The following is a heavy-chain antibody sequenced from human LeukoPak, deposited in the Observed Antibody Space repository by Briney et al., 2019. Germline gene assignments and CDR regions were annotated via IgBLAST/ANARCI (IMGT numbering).Heavy chain of an antibody. Sequence: SETLSLTCTGSGGSISSYYWSWIRQPPGKGLEWIGYIYYSGSTNYNPSLKSRVTISVDTSKNQFSLKLSSVTAADTAVYYCARDGDYYDSSGYYYPNWFDPWGQGTLVTVSS. J-gene: IGHJ5*02. D-gene: IGHD3-22*01. CDR2: IYYSGST. V-gene: IGHV4-59*01. CDR3: ARDGDYYDSSGYYYPNWFDP. CDR1: GGSISSYY.